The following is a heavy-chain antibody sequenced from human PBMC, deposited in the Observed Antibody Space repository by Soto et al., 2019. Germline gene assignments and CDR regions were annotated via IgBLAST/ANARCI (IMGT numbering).Heavy chain of an antibody. V-gene: IGHV4-31*03. Sequence: QVQLQESGPGLVKPSQTLSLTCTVSGGSISSGGYYWSLIRQHPGKGLEWIGYLYYSGSSYYNPYLKRRVTISVDTSKNHYSLQLSSVTAADTAVYYCARDVGGIDFWSGYQPSRYGIDVWGQGTTVIVSS. D-gene: IGHD3-3*01. CDR1: GGSISSGGYY. CDR2: LYYSGSS. J-gene: IGHJ6*02. CDR3: ARDVGGIDFWSGYQPSRYGIDV.